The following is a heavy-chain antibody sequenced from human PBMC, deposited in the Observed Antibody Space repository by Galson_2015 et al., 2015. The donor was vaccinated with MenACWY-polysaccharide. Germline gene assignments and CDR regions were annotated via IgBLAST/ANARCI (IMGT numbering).Heavy chain of an antibody. CDR3: AKGAAHYGSGNYYDY. Sequence: LRLSCAGSGLTFSSYGMGWVRQAPGKGLEWVSGLSPTTGNTYYADSVRGRFTISRDNSKNTLYLQMDNLRAEDTALYYCAKGAAHYGSGNYYDYWGQGTQVTVSS. D-gene: IGHD3-10*01. CDR1: GLTFSSYG. CDR2: LSPTTGNT. V-gene: IGHV3-23*01. J-gene: IGHJ4*02.